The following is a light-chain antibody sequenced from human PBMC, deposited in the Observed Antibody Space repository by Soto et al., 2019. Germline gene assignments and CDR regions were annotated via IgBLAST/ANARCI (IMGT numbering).Light chain of an antibody. V-gene: IGKV3-11*01. J-gene: IGKJ5*01. CDR1: QSVSSY. CDR2: DAS. Sequence: EIVLTQSPATLSLSPGERATLSCRASQSVSSYLAWFQQKPGQSPRLLIYDASNRATGIPVRFSGSGSGTDFTLTISSLEPEDFAVYYCQQRSTWPSITFGQRTRLEIK. CDR3: QQRSTWPSIT.